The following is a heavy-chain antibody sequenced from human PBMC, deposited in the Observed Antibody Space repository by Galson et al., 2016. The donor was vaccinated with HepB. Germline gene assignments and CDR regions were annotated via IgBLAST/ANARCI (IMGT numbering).Heavy chain of an antibody. J-gene: IGHJ4*02. Sequence: PALVKPTQTLTVTCSFSGFSLSTAGVGVGWIRQSPGKALEWLALIYWNDEKNYCPSLVSRLTITKDTSRNQVVLTLTNMDPVDTGTYFCAHRQLVAVHWNFDYWGQGTPVTVSS. CDR3: AHRQLVAVHWNFDY. D-gene: IGHD2-21*01. CDR1: GFSLSTAGVG. CDR2: IYWNDEK. V-gene: IGHV2-5*01.